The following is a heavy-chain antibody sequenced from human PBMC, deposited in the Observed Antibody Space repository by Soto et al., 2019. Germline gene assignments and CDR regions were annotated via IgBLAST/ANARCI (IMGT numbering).Heavy chain of an antibody. D-gene: IGHD2-15*01. CDR3: ARYCSGGSCYGGGWFDP. CDR2: INHSGST. J-gene: IGHJ5*02. V-gene: IGHV4-34*01. CDR1: GGSFSGYY. Sequence: SETLSLTCAVYGGSFSGYYWSWIRQPPGKGLEWIGEINHSGSTNYNPSLKSRVTISVDTSKNQFSLKLSSVTAADTAVYYCARYCSGGSCYGGGWFDPWGQGTLVTVSS.